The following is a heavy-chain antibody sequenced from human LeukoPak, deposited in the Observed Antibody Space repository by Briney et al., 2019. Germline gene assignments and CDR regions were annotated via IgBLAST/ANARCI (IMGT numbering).Heavy chain of an antibody. CDR3: ASQEARVYKYEGLDY. J-gene: IGHJ4*02. CDR1: GFSFSGYA. V-gene: IGHV3-30*04. D-gene: IGHD5-24*01. Sequence: GGSLRLSCVASGFSFSGYAIHWVRQAPGKGLEWVALISYNGGRKDYADSVKGRFTIDRDNSKNTVYLQMNSLRPDDTAIYFCASQEARVYKYEGLDYWGQGTLVTVSS. CDR2: ISYNGGRK.